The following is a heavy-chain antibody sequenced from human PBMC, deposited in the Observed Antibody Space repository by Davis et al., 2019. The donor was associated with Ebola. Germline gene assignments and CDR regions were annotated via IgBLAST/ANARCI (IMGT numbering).Heavy chain of an antibody. V-gene: IGHV3-23*05. Sequence: PGGSLRLSCTASGFTSTCCAMNWVRQAPGKGLEWVSGIGSSSNGRHYADAVKGRFTISRDDSKNTVYLQMNSLRAEDTAVYYCAKDVLWWSASDVWGQGTTVTVSS. D-gene: IGHD2-21*01. CDR2: IGSSSNGR. CDR1: GFTSTCCA. CDR3: AKDVLWWSASDV. J-gene: IGHJ6*02.